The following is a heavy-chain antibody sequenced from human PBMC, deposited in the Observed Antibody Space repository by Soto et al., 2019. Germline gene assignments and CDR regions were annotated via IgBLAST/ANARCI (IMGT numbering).Heavy chain of an antibody. V-gene: IGHV1-18*01. CDR1: GYIFVNYG. CDR3: VMVDDYVTPTPQDV. D-gene: IGHD3-16*01. Sequence: QVQLVQSGDEVKKPGASVKVSCKASGYIFVNYGIAWVRQSPGQGLEWMGWISPYTGNTHSATKIQGRLTMTTDTSTSTAYMDLGSLTSDDTAVYYCVMVDDYVTPTPQDVRGQGTTVTVSS. CDR2: ISPYTGNT. J-gene: IGHJ6*02.